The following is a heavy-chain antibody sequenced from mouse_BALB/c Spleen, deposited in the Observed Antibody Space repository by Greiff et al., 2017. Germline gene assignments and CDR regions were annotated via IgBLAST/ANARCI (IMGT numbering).Heavy chain of an antibody. CDR1: GYSITSGYY. V-gene: IGHV3-6*02. Sequence: EVKVEESGPGLVKPSQSLSLTCSVTGYSITSGYYWNWIRQFPGNKLEWMGYISYDGSNNYNPSLKNRISITRDTSKNQFFLKLNSVTTEDTATYYCARDRGYGSRYAMDYRGQGTSVTVSS. CDR3: ARDRGYGSRYAMDY. D-gene: IGHD1-1*01. J-gene: IGHJ4*01. CDR2: ISYDGSN.